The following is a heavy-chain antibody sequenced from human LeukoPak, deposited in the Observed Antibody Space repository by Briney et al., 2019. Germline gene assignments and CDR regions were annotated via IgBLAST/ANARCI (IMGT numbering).Heavy chain of an antibody. J-gene: IGHJ4*02. Sequence: GESLKISCQASGYSFTSYWIGWVRQVPGKGLEWMGIIDPSDSDIRYTPSFQGQVTISADKSLSTAYLQWNSLKASDTAIYYCARQTAMGRSGDYWGQGTLVTVSS. D-gene: IGHD7-27*01. CDR1: GYSFTSYW. CDR2: IDPSDSDI. CDR3: ARQTAMGRSGDY. V-gene: IGHV5-51*01.